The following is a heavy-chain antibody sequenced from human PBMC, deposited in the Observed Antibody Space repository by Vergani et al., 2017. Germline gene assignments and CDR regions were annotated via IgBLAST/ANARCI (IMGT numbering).Heavy chain of an antibody. D-gene: IGHD5-18*01. V-gene: IGHV3-66*01. CDR1: GFTVSSNY. CDR2: IYSGGST. J-gene: IGHJ4*02. Sequence: EVQLVESGGGLVQPGGSLRLSCAASGFTVSSNYMSWVRQAPGKGLEWVSVIYSGGSTYYADSVKGRFTISRDNSKNTLYLQMNSLRAEDTAVYYCARDGGGRGYGYGVYFDYWGQGTLVTVSS. CDR3: ARDGGGRGYGYGVYFDY.